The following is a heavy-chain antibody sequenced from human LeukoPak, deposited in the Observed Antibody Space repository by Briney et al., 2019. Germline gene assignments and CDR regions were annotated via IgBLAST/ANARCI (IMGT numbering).Heavy chain of an antibody. Sequence: GGSLRLSCAASGFTVSNNYMSWVRQAPGKGLEWVSLIYGGGTTYYADSVKGRFTISSDSSKNTLYLQRNSLRAEDTAVYYFARAPNYGDYGGQWGRGTLVTVSS. J-gene: IGHJ4*02. D-gene: IGHD4-17*01. CDR2: IYGGGTT. CDR1: GFTVSNNY. V-gene: IGHV3-53*01. CDR3: ARAPNYGDYGGQ.